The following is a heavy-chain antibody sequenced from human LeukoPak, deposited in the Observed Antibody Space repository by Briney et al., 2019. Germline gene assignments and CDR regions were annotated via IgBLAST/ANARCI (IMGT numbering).Heavy chain of an antibody. CDR2: ISAYNGNT. CDR3: ARHMITFGGVIVPADY. V-gene: IGHV1-18*01. Sequence: ASVKVSCKASGYTFTSYGISWVRQAPGQGLEWMEWISAYNGNTNYAQKFQGRVTMTRDTSISTAYMELSRLRSDDTAVYYCARHMITFGGVIVPADYWGQGTLVTVSS. J-gene: IGHJ4*02. CDR1: GYTFTSYG. D-gene: IGHD3-16*02.